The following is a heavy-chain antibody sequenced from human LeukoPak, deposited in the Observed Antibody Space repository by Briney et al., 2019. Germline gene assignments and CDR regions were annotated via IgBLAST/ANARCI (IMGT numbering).Heavy chain of an antibody. CDR3: ARYASSGYYRYYFDY. J-gene: IGHJ4*02. Sequence: SETLSLTCTVSGGSISSSSYSWGWIRQPPGKGLEWIGTIYYSGSTYYNPSLKGRVTISEDTSKNQFSLNLSSVTAADTAAYYCARYASSGYYRYYFDYWGQGTLVTVSS. CDR2: IYYSGST. CDR1: GGSISSSSYS. D-gene: IGHD3-22*01. V-gene: IGHV4-39*01.